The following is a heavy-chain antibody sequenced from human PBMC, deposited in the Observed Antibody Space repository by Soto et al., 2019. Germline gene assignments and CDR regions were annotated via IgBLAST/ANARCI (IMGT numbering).Heavy chain of an antibody. J-gene: IGHJ4*02. D-gene: IGHD4-17*01. Sequence: PGGSLRISCAAPGFTFSSYAMTWVRQAPGKGLEWVSVISGSGGSTYFADSVKGRFTISRDNSKNTLYLQMSSLRAEDTALYYCAKDRGVEVTTRFFDYWGQGT. CDR3: AKDRGVEVTTRFFDY. V-gene: IGHV3-23*01. CDR1: GFTFSSYA. CDR2: ISGSGGST.